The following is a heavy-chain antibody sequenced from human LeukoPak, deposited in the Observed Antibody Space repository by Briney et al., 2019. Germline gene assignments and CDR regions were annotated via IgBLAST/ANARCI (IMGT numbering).Heavy chain of an antibody. V-gene: IGHV4-61*02. D-gene: IGHD3-10*01. Sequence: PSQTLSLTCTVSGGSISSGSYYWSWIRQPAGKGLEWIGRIYTSGSNSYNPSLKSRVTISVDTSKNQFSLKLSSVTAADTAVYYCARDGSRGSFYFDYWGQGTLVTVSS. CDR3: ARDGSRGSFYFDY. CDR1: GGSISSGSYY. J-gene: IGHJ4*02. CDR2: IYTSGSN.